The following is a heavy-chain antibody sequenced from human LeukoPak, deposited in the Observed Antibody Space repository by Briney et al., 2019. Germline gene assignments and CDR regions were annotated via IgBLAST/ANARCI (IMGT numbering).Heavy chain of an antibody. CDR1: GFTFSSYG. CDR2: IRYDGSNK. CDR3: ARAPLRGYSYGYTPRYLDY. V-gene: IGHV3-30*02. Sequence: PGGSLRLSCAASGFTFSSYGMHWVRQAPGKGLEWVAFIRYDGSNKYYADSVKGRFTISRDNSKNTLYLQMNSLRAEDTALYYCARAPLRGYSYGYTPRYLDYWGQGTLVTVSS. J-gene: IGHJ4*02. D-gene: IGHD5-18*01.